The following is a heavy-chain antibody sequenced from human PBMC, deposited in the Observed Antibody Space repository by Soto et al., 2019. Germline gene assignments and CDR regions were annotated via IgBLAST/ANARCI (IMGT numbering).Heavy chain of an antibody. J-gene: IGHJ4*02. CDR3: ATSWEVKGVAGQFDY. CDR2: TYYSGST. V-gene: IGHV4-39*01. CDR1: GGSISSSSYY. D-gene: IGHD6-19*01. Sequence: PSETLSLTCTVSGGSISSSSYYWVWIRQPPGKGLEWIGSTYYSGSTYYNPSLKSRVTISVDTSKNQFSLKLSSVTAADTAVYYCATSWEVKGVAGQFDYWGQGTLVTVYS.